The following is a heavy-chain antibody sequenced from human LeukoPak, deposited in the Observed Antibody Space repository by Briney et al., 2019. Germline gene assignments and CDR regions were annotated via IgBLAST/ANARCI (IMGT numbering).Heavy chain of an antibody. Sequence: SETLSLTCTVSGGSFSSYYWTWIRQPTGKGLEWIGRIYNSGTTNYSPSLESRVTMSLDTSKNRFSLSLSSVTAADTAVYYCARDRLGATGHWRIDVWGRGTLVTVSS. D-gene: IGHD1-26*01. CDR1: GGSFSSYY. CDR3: ARDRLGATGHWRIDV. V-gene: IGHV4-4*07. CDR2: IYNSGTT. J-gene: IGHJ2*01.